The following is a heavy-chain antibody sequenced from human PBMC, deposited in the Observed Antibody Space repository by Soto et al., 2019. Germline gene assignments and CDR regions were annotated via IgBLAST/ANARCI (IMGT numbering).Heavy chain of an antibody. CDR3: ARGITMVRGVIHTPYFDY. CDR1: GGSINSSDYY. J-gene: IGHJ4*02. CDR2: IYNSGST. D-gene: IGHD3-10*01. V-gene: IGHV4-31*03. Sequence: QVQLQESGPGLLKPSQTLSLTCTVSGGSINSSDYYWCWIRQHPGKGLEWIGYIYNSGSTYYNPSLKSRVTISVDTSKNQFSLKLSSVTAADTAVYCCARGITMVRGVIHTPYFDYWGQGTLVTVSS.